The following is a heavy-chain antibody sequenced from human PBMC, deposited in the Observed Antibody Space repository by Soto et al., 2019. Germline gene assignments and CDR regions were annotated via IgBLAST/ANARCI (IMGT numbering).Heavy chain of an antibody. D-gene: IGHD5-18*01. CDR3: ARELWVDTAPRPYYYGMDV. J-gene: IGHJ6*02. Sequence: SETLSLTCTVSGGSISSYYWSWIRQPPGKGPEWIGYIYYSGSTNYNPSLKSRVTISVDTSKNQFSLKLSSVTAADTAVYYCARELWVDTAPRPYYYGMDVWGQGTTVTVSS. CDR1: GGSISSYY. V-gene: IGHV4-59*01. CDR2: IYYSGST.